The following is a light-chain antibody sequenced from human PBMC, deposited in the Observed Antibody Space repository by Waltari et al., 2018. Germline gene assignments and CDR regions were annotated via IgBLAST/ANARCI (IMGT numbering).Light chain of an antibody. V-gene: IGLV2-14*01. CDR1: SRDVVGYKY. J-gene: IGLJ3*02. Sequence: QSALTQPASVSGSPGQSITIPCPGTSRDVVGYKYVSWYQQHPGKAPKLMIYDVSKRPSGVSNRFSGSKSGNTASLTISGLQAEDEADYYCSSYTSSSTWVFGGGTKLTVL. CDR2: DVS. CDR3: SSYTSSSTWV.